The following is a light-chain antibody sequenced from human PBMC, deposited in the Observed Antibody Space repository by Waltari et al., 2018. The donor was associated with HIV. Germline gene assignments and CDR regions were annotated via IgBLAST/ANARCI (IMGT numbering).Light chain of an antibody. CDR3: SSYTSTSTVYV. Sequence: QSALTQPASVSGSPGQSITISCTGTSRDVGGYNSVSWYQLHPGKAPKLMIYAVSNRPSGVSNRFSGSKSDNTASLTISRLQAEDEADYYCSSYTSTSTVYVFGTGTEVTVL. J-gene: IGLJ1*01. CDR2: AVS. V-gene: IGLV2-14*03. CDR1: SRDVGGYNS.